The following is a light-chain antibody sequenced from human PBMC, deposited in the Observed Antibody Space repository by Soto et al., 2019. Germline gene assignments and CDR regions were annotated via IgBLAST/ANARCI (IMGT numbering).Light chain of an antibody. CDR2: WAS. CDR3: QQYYSTPKT. V-gene: IGKV4-1*01. J-gene: IGKJ2*01. CDR1: QSVLYSSNNKNY. Sequence: DIVMTQSPDSLAVSLGESATINCKSSQSVLYSSNNKNYLAWYQQKPGQPPKLLIYWASTRESGVPDRFSGRGYGTDFTLTISSLQAEDVAVYYCQQYYSTPKTFGQGTKLEIK.